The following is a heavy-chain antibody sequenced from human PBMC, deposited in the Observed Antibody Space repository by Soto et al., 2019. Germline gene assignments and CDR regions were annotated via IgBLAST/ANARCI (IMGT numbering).Heavy chain of an antibody. J-gene: IGHJ5*02. CDR1: GGSITSGNSYS. CDR2: ISHTGST. Sequence: PSETLSLTCAVSGGSITSGNSYSWSWIRQPPGKGLEWIGSISHTGSTSYNPSLKSRLTMSVDKSKNQFSLRLSSVTAADMAVYYCARAVAPYFGTWFDPWGQGILVTVCS. D-gene: IGHD3-10*01. V-gene: IGHV4-30-2*01. CDR3: ARAVAPYFGTWFDP.